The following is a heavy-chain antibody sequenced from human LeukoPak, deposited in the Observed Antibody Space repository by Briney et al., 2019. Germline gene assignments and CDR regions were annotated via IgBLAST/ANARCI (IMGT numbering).Heavy chain of an antibody. Sequence: PSGTLSLTCAVSGGSISSNNWWSWVRQPPGKGLEWIGEIFHSGSTNYNPSFKSRVTISVDKSKNQFSLKLNSVTAADTAVYYCARYITMVRGGSWFDPWGQGTLVTVSS. CDR2: IFHSGST. CDR3: ARYITMVRGGSWFDP. D-gene: IGHD3-10*01. V-gene: IGHV4-4*02. CDR1: GGSISSNNW. J-gene: IGHJ5*02.